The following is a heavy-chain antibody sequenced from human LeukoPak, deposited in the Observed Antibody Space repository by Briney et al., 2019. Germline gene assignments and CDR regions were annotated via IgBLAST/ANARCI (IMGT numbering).Heavy chain of an antibody. D-gene: IGHD5-18*01. CDR3: ARAQGSYGPIDY. CDR1: GFTFSSYA. CDR2: ISYDGSNK. Sequence: GRSLRLSCAASGFTFSSYAMRWVRQAPGKGLEWVAVISYDGSNKYYADSVKGRFTISRDNSKNTLYLQMNSLRAEDTAVYYCARAQGSYGPIDYWGQGTLVTVSS. V-gene: IGHV3-30*04. J-gene: IGHJ4*02.